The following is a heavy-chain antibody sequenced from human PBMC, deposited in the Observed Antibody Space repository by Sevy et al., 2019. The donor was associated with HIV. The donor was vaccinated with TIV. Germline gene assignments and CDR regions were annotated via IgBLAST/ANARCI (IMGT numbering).Heavy chain of an antibody. Sequence: ASVKVSCKASGYTFTGSYMHWVRQAPGQGLEWMGWINLKTGGPHYAQKFQDRVTMTRDTSIRTDYMELHRLKSDDTAMYYCARDHDADGSSLNGMDVWGQGTSVTVSS. V-gene: IGHV1-2*02. CDR2: INLKTGGP. J-gene: IGHJ6*02. CDR1: GYTFTGSY. D-gene: IGHD6-6*01. CDR3: ARDHDADGSSLNGMDV.